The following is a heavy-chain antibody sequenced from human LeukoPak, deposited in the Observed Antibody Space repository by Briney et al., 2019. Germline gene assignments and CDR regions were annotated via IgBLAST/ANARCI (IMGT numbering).Heavy chain of an antibody. Sequence: PGGSLRLSCAASGFTFSSYSMNWVRQAPGKGLEWVSSISTSSSYIYYTDSVKGRFTISRDNAKKLVYLQMDSLRAEDTAVYYCVRSGEFCSSTSCYEFDYWGQGTLVTVSS. CDR1: GFTFSSYS. CDR3: VRSGEFCSSTSCYEFDY. V-gene: IGHV3-21*01. D-gene: IGHD2-2*01. CDR2: ISTSSSYI. J-gene: IGHJ4*02.